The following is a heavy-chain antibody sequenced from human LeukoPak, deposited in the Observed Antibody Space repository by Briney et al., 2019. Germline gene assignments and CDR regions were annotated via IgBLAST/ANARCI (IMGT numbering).Heavy chain of an antibody. V-gene: IGHV1-24*01. CDR3: ATASYWYFDL. J-gene: IGHJ2*01. CDR1: GYTLTELS. Sequence: ASVKVPCKVSGYTLTELSMHWVRQAPGKGLEWMGGFDPEDGETIYAQKFQGRVTMTEDTSTDTAYMELSSLRSEDTTVYYCATASYWYFDLWGRGTLVTVSS. CDR2: FDPEDGET.